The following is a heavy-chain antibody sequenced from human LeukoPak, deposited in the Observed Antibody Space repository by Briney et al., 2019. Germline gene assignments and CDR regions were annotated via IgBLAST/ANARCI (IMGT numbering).Heavy chain of an antibody. V-gene: IGHV3-23*01. Sequence: PGGSLRLSCAASGFTFSSYAMSWVRQAPGKGLEWVSAISGSGGSTYYADSVKGRFTISRDNSKNTLYLQMNSLRAEDTAVYYCAKHSRISSSWDYFDYWGQGTLVTVPS. CDR1: GFTFSSYA. D-gene: IGHD6-13*01. CDR3: AKHSRISSSWDYFDY. CDR2: ISGSGGST. J-gene: IGHJ4*02.